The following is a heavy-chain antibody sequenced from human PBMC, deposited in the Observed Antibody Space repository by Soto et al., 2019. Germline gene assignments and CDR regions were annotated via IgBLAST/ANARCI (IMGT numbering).Heavy chain of an antibody. Sequence: QVQVVRSGDEVKKPGASVKVSCKASGYTFTNYGFSWVRQAPGQGLEWMGWISGYNGNTKYAEKFQGRVTMTTDTSTSIAHMELRSMRSDDTAVYYCAREGQAPYYYYGMDVWGQGTAVTVSS. V-gene: IGHV1-18*01. J-gene: IGHJ6*02. CDR3: AREGQAPYYYYGMDV. CDR1: GYTFTNYG. CDR2: ISGYNGNT.